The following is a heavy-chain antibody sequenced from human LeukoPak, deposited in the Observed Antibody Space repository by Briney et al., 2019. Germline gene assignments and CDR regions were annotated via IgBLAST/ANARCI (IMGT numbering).Heavy chain of an antibody. CDR2: ISVSGGTT. CDR3: AKSKFPSGAYYFDS. J-gene: IGHJ4*02. CDR1: GFTFSSYG. D-gene: IGHD3-16*01. V-gene: IGHV3-23*01. Sequence: GGSLRLSCAASGFTFSSYGMGWVRQAPEKGLEWVSVISVSGGTTYYADSVKGRLTISRDNSKNTLYLQMNSLRAEDTAVYYCAKSKFPSGAYYFDSWGQGTLVTVSS.